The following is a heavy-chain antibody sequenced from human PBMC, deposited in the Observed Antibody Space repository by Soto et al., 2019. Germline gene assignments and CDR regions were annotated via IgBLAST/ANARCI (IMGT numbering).Heavy chain of an antibody. CDR3: ARDSAEVATILPTPFEDYYYGMDV. CDR1: GGTFSSYA. V-gene: IGHV1-69*13. J-gene: IGHJ6*02. CDR2: IIPIFGTA. Sequence: SVKVSCKASGGTFSSYAISWVRQAPGQELEWMGGIIPIFGTANYAQKFQGRVTITADESTSTAYMELSSLRSEDTAVYYCARDSAEVATILPTPFEDYYYGMDVWGQGTTVTVSS. D-gene: IGHD5-12*01.